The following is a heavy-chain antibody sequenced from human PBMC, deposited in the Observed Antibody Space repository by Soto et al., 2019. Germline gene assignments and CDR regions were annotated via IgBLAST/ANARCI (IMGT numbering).Heavy chain of an antibody. D-gene: IGHD6-6*01. J-gene: IGHJ6*02. CDR2: INHSGST. Sequence: SETLSLTCAVYGGSFSGYYWSWIRQPPGKGLEWIGEINHSGSTNYNPSLKSRVTIKVDTSKNQFSLKLSSVTAADTAVYYCACQYSSRNYYYYGMDVWGQGTTVTVSS. V-gene: IGHV4-34*01. CDR3: ACQYSSRNYYYYGMDV. CDR1: GGSFSGYY.